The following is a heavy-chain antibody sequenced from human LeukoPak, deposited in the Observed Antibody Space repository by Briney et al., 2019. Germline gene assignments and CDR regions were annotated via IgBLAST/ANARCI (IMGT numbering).Heavy chain of an antibody. D-gene: IGHD6-19*01. J-gene: IGHJ4*02. Sequence: GGSLRLSCAASGFTFSSYGMHWVRQAPGKGLEWVAVISNDGSHRYYADSVKGRFTISRDNSKNTLYLQMNSLRAEDTAVYYCARDRIRAVAGSGYFDYWGQGTLVTVSS. CDR2: ISNDGSHR. CDR1: GFTFSSYG. CDR3: ARDRIRAVAGSGYFDY. V-gene: IGHV3-30*19.